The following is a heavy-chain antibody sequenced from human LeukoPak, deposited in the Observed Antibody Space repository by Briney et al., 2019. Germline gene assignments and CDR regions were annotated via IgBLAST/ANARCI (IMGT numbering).Heavy chain of an antibody. D-gene: IGHD6-13*01. CDR2: IYYTGST. J-gene: IGHJ4*02. Sequence: SETLSLTCTVTGGSISNYYWNWIRQPPGKGLEWIGYIYYTGSTDYNPSLKSRVTMSVDTSKNQFSLNLKSVTPEDTAVYYCARNLIPEQLVLNFWGQGTLVTVSS. CDR1: GGSISNYY. V-gene: IGHV4-59*01. CDR3: ARNLIPEQLVLNF.